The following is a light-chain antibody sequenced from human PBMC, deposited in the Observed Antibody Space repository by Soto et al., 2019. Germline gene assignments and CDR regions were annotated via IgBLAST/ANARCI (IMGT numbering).Light chain of an antibody. J-gene: IGKJ1*01. CDR2: DAS. Sequence: IQIPQSRSTLSASXXHXXXXXXXASQTISSWLAWYQQKPGKAPNLLIYDASTLESGVPSRFSGSGSETDFTLTISSLQPEDFATYYCQQSYNYPRTFGQGTKVDI. V-gene: IGKV1-5*01. CDR1: QTISSW. CDR3: QQSYNYPRT.